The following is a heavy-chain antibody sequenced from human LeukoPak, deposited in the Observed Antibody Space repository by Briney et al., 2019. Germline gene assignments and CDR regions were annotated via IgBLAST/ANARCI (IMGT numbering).Heavy chain of an antibody. Sequence: SSVKGSCKASGGTFSSYAISWVRQAPGQGLEWMGGIIPIFGTANYAQKFQGRVTITADESTSTAYMELSSLRSEDTAVYYCARAYGGNSPFDYWGQGTLVTVSS. CDR2: IIPIFGTA. J-gene: IGHJ4*02. CDR1: GGTFSSYA. CDR3: ARAYGGNSPFDY. D-gene: IGHD4-23*01. V-gene: IGHV1-69*01.